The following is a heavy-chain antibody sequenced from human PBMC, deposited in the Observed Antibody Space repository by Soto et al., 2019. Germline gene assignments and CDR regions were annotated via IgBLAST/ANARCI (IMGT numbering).Heavy chain of an antibody. CDR3: ATYSSTSYFFH. D-gene: IGHD6-13*01. CDR2: IYYSGST. Sequence: QVQLQESGPGLVKPSQTLSLTCTVSGDSINSDDYCWTWIRQHPGKGLEWIGAIYYSGSTFYNPSLKSRVSMSVDMSENQFSLRLSSVTAADTAVYYCATYSSTSYFFHWGQGSLVTVSS. V-gene: IGHV4-31*03. J-gene: IGHJ4*02. CDR1: GDSINSDDYC.